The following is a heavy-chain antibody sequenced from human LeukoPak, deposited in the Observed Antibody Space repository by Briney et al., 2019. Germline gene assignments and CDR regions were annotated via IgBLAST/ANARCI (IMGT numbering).Heavy chain of an antibody. D-gene: IGHD2-8*01. J-gene: IGHJ4*01. Sequence: PGGSLRLSCEASGFSFSSYAFAWVRQGPGKGLEGVAAVTSGGGCTPFADSVKGRFTITRDNTKNTMFLQMNSLRVEDTAMYFCGSDPNGDYVGSLGYWGRGALVTVSS. CDR2: VTSGGGCT. CDR1: GFSFSSYA. V-gene: IGHV3-23*01. CDR3: GSDPNGDYVGSLGY.